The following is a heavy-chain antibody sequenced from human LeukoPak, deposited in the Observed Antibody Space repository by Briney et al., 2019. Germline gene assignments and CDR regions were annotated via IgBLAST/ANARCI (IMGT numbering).Heavy chain of an antibody. Sequence: KASETLSLTCTVSGGSIDSHYWSWNRRSAGKGLEWIGRFFTGGSTYYNPSLESRVTMSVDTSKNQFSLKLRSETAADTAVYFCARGSGVAVGMDVWGQGTTVIVSS. D-gene: IGHD6-19*01. CDR2: FFTGGST. CDR1: GGSIDSHY. J-gene: IGHJ6*02. V-gene: IGHV4-4*07. CDR3: ARGSGVAVGMDV.